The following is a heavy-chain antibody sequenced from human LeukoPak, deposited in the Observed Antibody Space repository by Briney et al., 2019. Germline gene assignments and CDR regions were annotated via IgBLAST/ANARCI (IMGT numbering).Heavy chain of an antibody. CDR3: AGEHSSSWRRGFDY. CDR2: ISGSGGST. CDR1: GFTFSSYA. J-gene: IGHJ4*02. V-gene: IGHV3-23*01. D-gene: IGHD6-13*01. Sequence: GGSLRLSCAASGFTFSSYAMSWVRQAPGKGLEWVSAISGSGGSTYCADSVKGRFTISRDNSKNTLYLQMNSLRAEDTAVYYCAGEHSSSWRRGFDYWGQGTLVTVSS.